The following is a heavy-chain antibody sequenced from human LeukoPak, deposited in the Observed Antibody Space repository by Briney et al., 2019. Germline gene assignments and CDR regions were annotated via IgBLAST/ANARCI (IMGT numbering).Heavy chain of an antibody. CDR1: GFTFRCYR. CDR2: ISGSGGST. J-gene: IGHJ6*03. V-gene: IGHV3-23*01. Sequence: PGGSVTLSCAAYGFTFRCYRMRWLRQAPGEGLEGVTAISGSGGSTYYAVSVKGRFTISRDNSRNTLYLQMNSLRAEDTAVYNCAKDESPYSSGWYGEYYYYMDVWGKGTTVTVSS. CDR3: AKDESPYSSGWYGEYYYYMDV. D-gene: IGHD6-19*01.